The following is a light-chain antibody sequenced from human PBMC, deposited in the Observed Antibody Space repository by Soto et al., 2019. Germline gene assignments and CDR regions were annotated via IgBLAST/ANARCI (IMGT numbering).Light chain of an antibody. CDR2: DAS. V-gene: IGKV3-11*01. CDR1: QSVSSY. Sequence: EIVLTQSPATLSLSPGERATLSCRASQSVSSYLAWYQQKPCQAPRLLIYDASNRATGIPARFSGSGSGTDFALTISSLVPEDFAVYYCQQRSNWLTFGGGTKVEIK. CDR3: QQRSNWLT. J-gene: IGKJ4*01.